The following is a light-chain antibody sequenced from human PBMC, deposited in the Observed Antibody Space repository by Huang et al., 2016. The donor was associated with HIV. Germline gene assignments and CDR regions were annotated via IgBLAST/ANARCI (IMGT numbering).Light chain of an antibody. CDR1: QDIRKY. V-gene: IGKV1-33*01. CDR3: QQYDNLYT. CDR2: DAS. Sequence: DIQMTQSPSSLSAPVGDRVTITCQASQDIRKYLNWYQQKPGKAPKLLIYDASNLQTGVPSRFSGNGSVTDFTFTISSLQPEDIATYYCQQYDNLYTFGQGTKLEIK. J-gene: IGKJ2*01.